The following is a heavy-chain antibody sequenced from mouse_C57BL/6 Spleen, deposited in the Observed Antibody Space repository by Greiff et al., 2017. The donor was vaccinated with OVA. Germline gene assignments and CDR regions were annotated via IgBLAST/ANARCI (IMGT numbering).Heavy chain of an antibody. CDR2: IYPGSGST. Sequence: VQLQQSGAELVKPGASVKMSCKASGYTFTSYWITWVKQRPGQGLEWIGDIYPGSGSTNYNEKFKSKATLTVDTSSSTAYMQLSSLTSEDSAVYYCARWDDGYPLDYWGQGTTLTVSS. CDR3: ARWDDGYPLDY. D-gene: IGHD2-3*01. V-gene: IGHV1-55*01. J-gene: IGHJ2*01. CDR1: GYTFTSYW.